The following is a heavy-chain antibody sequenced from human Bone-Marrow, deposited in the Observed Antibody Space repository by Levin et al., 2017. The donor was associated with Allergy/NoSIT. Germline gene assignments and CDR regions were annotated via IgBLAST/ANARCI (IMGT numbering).Heavy chain of an antibody. CDR2: IYHGWRT. V-gene: IGHV4-4*02. D-gene: IGHD4-17*01. J-gene: IGHJ4*02. Sequence: SETLSLTCTVSGGSISSSTWWSWVRQSPGKGLEWIGEIYHGWRTNYNPSLKSRVSMSVDKSKSHFSLKLSSFTAADTAVYYCAREPLDYGTKSGNYWGQGTLVTVSS. CDR1: GGSISSSTW. CDR3: AREPLDYGTKSGNY.